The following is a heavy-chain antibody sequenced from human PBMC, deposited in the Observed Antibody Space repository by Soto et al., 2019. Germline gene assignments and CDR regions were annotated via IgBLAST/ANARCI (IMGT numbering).Heavy chain of an antibody. CDR1: GFGFSNYE. D-gene: IGHD2-2*01. V-gene: IGHV3-48*03. CDR2: ITSCGGAT. J-gene: IGHJ4*02. Sequence: EVQLVESGGGLVQPGGSLRLSCAASGFGFSNYEMNWVRQAPGKGLEWVSYITSCGGATIYGDSVKGRFTISRDNAKDSLYLQMNSLRVEYTAVYYCARGDCSTSCYIGYWGQGVLVTVSS. CDR3: ARGDCSTSCYIGY.